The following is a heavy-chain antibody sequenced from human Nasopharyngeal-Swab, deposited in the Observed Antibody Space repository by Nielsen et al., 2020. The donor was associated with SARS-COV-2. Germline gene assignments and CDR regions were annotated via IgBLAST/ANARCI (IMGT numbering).Heavy chain of an antibody. V-gene: IGHV1-46*01. CDR3: ARSHDYGDPVDY. CDR1: GYTFTSYY. D-gene: IGHD4-17*01. Sequence: ASVNVSCKASGYTFTSYYMHWLRHAPGQGLEWMGIINPSGGSTSYAQKFQGRVTMTRDTSTSTVYMELSSLRSEDTAVYYCARSHDYGDPVDYWGQGTLVTVSS. J-gene: IGHJ4*02. CDR2: INPSGGST.